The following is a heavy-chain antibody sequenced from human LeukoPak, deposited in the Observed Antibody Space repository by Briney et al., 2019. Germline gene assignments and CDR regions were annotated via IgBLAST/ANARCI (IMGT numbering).Heavy chain of an antibody. D-gene: IGHD3-3*01. CDR3: AKGEDDFWSGPPFDP. Sequence: GGSLRLSCAAPGFTFSSYAMSWVRHAPGEGLVWVSAISGSGGSTYYADSVKGGFTISRDNSKNTLYLQMNSVRAEDTAVYYCAKGEDDFWSGPPFDPWGQGTLVTVSS. CDR1: GFTFSSYA. J-gene: IGHJ5*02. V-gene: IGHV3-23*01. CDR2: ISGSGGST.